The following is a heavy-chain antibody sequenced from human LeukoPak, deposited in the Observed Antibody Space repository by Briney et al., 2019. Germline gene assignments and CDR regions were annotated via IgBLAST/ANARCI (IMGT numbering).Heavy chain of an antibody. CDR2: IGSRGTST. CDR3: ARDGPVPGAPFDY. V-gene: IGHV3-48*03. J-gene: IGHJ4*02. D-gene: IGHD6-19*01. Sequence: GGSLRLSCAACGFTFRSYAMKWVRQAPGKGLEGVSYIGSRGTSTYSADSLQGRFTICRDNAKNSLYLQMDNLRVDDTAIYYCARDGPVPGAPFDYWGQGTQVTVSS. CDR1: GFTFRSYA.